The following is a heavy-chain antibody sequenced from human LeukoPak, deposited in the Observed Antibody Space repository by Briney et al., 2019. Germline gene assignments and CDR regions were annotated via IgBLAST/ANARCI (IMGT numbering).Heavy chain of an antibody. CDR2: ISAYNGNT. CDR1: GYTFTSYG. V-gene: IGHV1-18*01. Sequence: ASVKVSCKASGYTFTSYGISWVRQAHGQGLEWMGWISAYNGNTNYAQKLQGRVTMTTDTSTSTAYMELRSLRSDDTAVYYCARDRDWGDDDYGDLGYWGQGTLVTVSS. J-gene: IGHJ4*02. CDR3: ARDRDWGDDDYGDLGY. D-gene: IGHD4-17*01.